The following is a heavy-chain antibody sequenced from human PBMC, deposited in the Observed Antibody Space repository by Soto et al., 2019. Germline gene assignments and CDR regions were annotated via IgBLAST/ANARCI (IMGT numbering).Heavy chain of an antibody. CDR3: AHSLPDILTGQDWFDP. J-gene: IGHJ5*02. Sequence: GATLVYPTQSLTPACTSPWSSPRSRGRGVGWSRQPPGKALEWLALIYWDDDKRYSPSLKSRLTITKDTSKNQVVLTMTNMDPVDTATYYCAHSLPDILTGQDWFDPWGQGTLVTSPQ. D-gene: IGHD3-9*01. CDR1: WSSPRSRGRG. V-gene: IGHV2-5*02. CDR2: IYWDDDK.